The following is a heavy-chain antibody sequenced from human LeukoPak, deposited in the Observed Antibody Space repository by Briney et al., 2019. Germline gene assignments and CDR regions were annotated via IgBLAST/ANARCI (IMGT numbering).Heavy chain of an antibody. CDR3: ARVSCGYNCHYAMDV. V-gene: IGHV1-18*01. J-gene: IGHJ6*02. CDR2: VSAHSGNT. Sequence: ASVKVSCKASGYTFASYGISWLRQAPGQGLEWVGWVSAHSGNTKYAERGQGRASMTADTSTGTAYMELRSLRSDDTALYYCARVSCGYNCHYAMDVWGQGTTVTVSS. CDR1: GYTFASYG. D-gene: IGHD5-18*01.